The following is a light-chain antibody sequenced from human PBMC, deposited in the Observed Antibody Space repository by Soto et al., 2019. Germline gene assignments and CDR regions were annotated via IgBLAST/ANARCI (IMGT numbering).Light chain of an antibody. V-gene: IGLV8-61*01. Sequence: VVTQEPSFSVSPGRTVTLTCGLTSGSVSTSYYPSWYQQTPGQAPRTLIYNTNTRSSGVPDRFSGSILGNKAALTITGAQADDESDYYCVLFMGSGIWVFGGGTKLTVL. J-gene: IGLJ3*02. CDR1: SGSVSTSYY. CDR2: NTN. CDR3: VLFMGSGIWV.